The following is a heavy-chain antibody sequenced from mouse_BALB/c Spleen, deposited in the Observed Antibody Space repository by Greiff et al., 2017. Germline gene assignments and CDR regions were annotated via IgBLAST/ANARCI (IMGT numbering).Heavy chain of an antibody. CDR2: ISYSGST. V-gene: IGHV3-2*02. Sequence: EVQLVESGPGLVKPSQSLSLTCTVTGYSITSDYAWNWIRQFPGNKLEWMGYISYSGSTSYNPSLKSRISITRDTSKNQFFLQLNSVTTEDTATYYCASGPWFAYWGQGTLVTVSA. CDR1: GYSITSDYA. CDR3: ASGPWFAY. J-gene: IGHJ3*01.